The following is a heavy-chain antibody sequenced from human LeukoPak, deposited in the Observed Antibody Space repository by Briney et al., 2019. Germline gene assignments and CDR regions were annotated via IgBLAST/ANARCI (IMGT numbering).Heavy chain of an antibody. D-gene: IGHD3-22*01. Sequence: SVKVSCKASGGTFSSYAISWVRQAPGQGLEWMGGIIPIFGTANYAQKFQGRVTITTDESTSTAYMELSSLRSEDTAVYYCARDGRDYDSSGYYLDYWGQGTLVTVSS. CDR1: GGTFSSYA. V-gene: IGHV1-69*05. CDR3: ARDGRDYDSSGYYLDY. J-gene: IGHJ4*02. CDR2: IIPIFGTA.